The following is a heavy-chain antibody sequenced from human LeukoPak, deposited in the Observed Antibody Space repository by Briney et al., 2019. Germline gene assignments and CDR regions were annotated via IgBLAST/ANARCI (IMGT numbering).Heavy chain of an antibody. Sequence: SETLSLTCAVSGGSISSSNWWSWVRQPPGKGLEWIGSIYYSGSTYYNPSLKSRVTISVDTSKNQFSLKLSSVTAADTAVYYCARDRTYYDILTGYSSFDYWGQGTLVTVSS. V-gene: IGHV4-4*02. CDR2: IYYSGST. CDR3: ARDRTYYDILTGYSSFDY. J-gene: IGHJ4*02. D-gene: IGHD3-9*01. CDR1: GGSISSSNW.